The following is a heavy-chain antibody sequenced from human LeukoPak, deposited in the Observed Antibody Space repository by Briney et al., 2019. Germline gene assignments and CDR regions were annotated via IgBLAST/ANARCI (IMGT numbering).Heavy chain of an antibody. CDR2: ISAYNGNT. CDR3: ARTQWLVYYFDY. D-gene: IGHD6-19*01. J-gene: IGHJ4*02. V-gene: IGHV1-18*01. Sequence: ASVKVSCKASGYTFTSYGISWVRQAPGQGLEWMGWISAYNGNTNYAQKLQGRVTMTTDTSTSTAYMELRSLRSDDAAVYYCARTQWLVYYFDYWGQGTLVTVSS. CDR1: GYTFTSYG.